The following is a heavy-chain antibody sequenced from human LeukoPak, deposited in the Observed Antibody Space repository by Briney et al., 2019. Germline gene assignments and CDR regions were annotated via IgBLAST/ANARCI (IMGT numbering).Heavy chain of an antibody. Sequence: GGSLRLSCAASGFTFNNYWIHWVRQVPGKDLVWVSRIDSDASRTNYADSVKGRFTISRDNVKNMVYLRMSSLTVEDTAVYYCARYCNGDTCDGALDLWGQGTLVTVSS. V-gene: IGHV3-74*01. CDR3: ARYCNGDTCDGALDL. CDR2: IDSDASRT. CDR1: GFTFNNYW. J-gene: IGHJ3*01. D-gene: IGHD2-15*01.